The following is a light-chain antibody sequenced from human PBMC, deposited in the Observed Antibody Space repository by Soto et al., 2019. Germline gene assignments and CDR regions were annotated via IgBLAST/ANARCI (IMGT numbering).Light chain of an antibody. CDR1: SSDVGGYNY. Sequence: QSVLTQPPSVSGAPGQRVTISCTGSSSDVGGYNYVSWYQQHPGKAPKLMIYDVSNRPSGVSNRFSGSKSGNTASLTVSGLQAEDEADYYCSSYTGTNKFGVFGPGTKVTVL. V-gene: IGLV2-14*01. J-gene: IGLJ1*01. CDR2: DVS. CDR3: SSYTGTNKFGV.